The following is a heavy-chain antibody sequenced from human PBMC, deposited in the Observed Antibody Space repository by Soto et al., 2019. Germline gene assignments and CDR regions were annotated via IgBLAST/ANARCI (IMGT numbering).Heavy chain of an antibody. CDR2: ISSSSSYI. CDR3: ARDKGIAAAVEEYYFDY. J-gene: IGHJ4*02. CDR1: GFTFSSYS. V-gene: IGHV3-21*01. D-gene: IGHD6-13*01. Sequence: GGSLRLSCAASGFTFSSYSMNWVRQAPGKGLEWVSSISSSSSYIYYADSVKGRFTISRDNAKNSLYLQMNSLRAEDTAVYYCARDKGIAAAVEEYYFDYWGQGTLVTVSS.